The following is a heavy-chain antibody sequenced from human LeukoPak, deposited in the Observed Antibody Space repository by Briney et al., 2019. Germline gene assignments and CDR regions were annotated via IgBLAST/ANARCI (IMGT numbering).Heavy chain of an antibody. CDR1: GGSISSYY. CDR3: ARSVGYCSGGSCFYFLPFDY. Sequence: SETLSLTCTVSGGSISSYYWSWIRQPPGKGLEWIGYIYYSGSTNYNPSLKSRVNISVDTSKNQFSLKLSSVTAADTAVYYCARSVGYCSGGSCFYFLPFDYWGQGTLVTVSS. V-gene: IGHV4-59*01. CDR2: IYYSGST. D-gene: IGHD2-15*01. J-gene: IGHJ4*02.